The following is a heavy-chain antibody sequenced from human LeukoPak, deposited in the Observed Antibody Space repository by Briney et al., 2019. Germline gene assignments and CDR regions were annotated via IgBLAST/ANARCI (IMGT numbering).Heavy chain of an antibody. CDR1: GGSISSYY. CDR3: AGGDAVADLYYFDY. D-gene: IGHD6-19*01. Sequence: SETLSLTCTVSGGSISSYYWSWIRQPAGKGLEWIGRIYTSGSTNYNPSLKSRVTMSVDTSKNQFSLKLSSVTAADTAVYYCAGGDAVADLYYFDYWGQGTLVTVSS. J-gene: IGHJ4*02. V-gene: IGHV4-4*07. CDR2: IYTSGST.